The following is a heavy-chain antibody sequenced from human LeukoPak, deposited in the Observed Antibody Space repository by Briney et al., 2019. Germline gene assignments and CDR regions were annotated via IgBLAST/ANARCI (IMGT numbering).Heavy chain of an antibody. Sequence: GGSLRLSCAASGFAFSNDWMARVRQAPGKGLEWVANIKGDGSKIKYVDSVRGRFIISRDNAKNSLYLQMNSLRAEDTAVYYCAKDSVSMITFGGVPRNSFDYWGQGTLVTVSS. J-gene: IGHJ4*02. CDR2: IKGDGSKI. CDR1: GFAFSNDW. V-gene: IGHV3-7*03. D-gene: IGHD3-16*01. CDR3: AKDSVSMITFGGVPRNSFDY.